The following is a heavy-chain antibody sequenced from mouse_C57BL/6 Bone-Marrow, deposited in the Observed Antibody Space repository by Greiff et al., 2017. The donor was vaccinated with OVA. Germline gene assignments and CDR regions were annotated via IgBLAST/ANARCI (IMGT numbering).Heavy chain of an antibody. CDR3: ARGDGYYGRFAY. CDR1: GYTFTSYW. V-gene: IGHV1-69*01. Sequence: QVQLQQPGAELVMPGASVKLSCKASGYTFTSYWMHWVKQRPGQGLEWIGEIDTSDSYTNYNQKFKGKSTLTVDKSSSTAYMQLSSLTSEDSAVYYCARGDGYYGRFAYWGQGTLVTVSA. D-gene: IGHD2-3*01. J-gene: IGHJ3*01. CDR2: IDTSDSYT.